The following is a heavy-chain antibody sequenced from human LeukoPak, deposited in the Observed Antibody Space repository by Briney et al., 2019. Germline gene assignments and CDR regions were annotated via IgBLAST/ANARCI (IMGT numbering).Heavy chain of an antibody. Sequence: GGSLRLSCAASGLTFSNYAMSWVRQAPGKGLEWVSAISGNGDGTYYADSVKGRLTVSRDNSKNTLYLQMNSLRAEDTAVYYCAKKEGVVRGFDYWGQGTLVTVSS. J-gene: IGHJ4*02. CDR2: ISGNGDGT. CDR1: GLTFSNYA. V-gene: IGHV3-23*01. D-gene: IGHD6-6*01. CDR3: AKKEGVVRGFDY.